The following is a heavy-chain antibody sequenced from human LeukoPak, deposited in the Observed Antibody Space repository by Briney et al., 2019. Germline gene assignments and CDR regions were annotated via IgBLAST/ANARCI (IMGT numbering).Heavy chain of an antibody. CDR1: GASISTYFHD. CDR3: ARETGGYSDSRGHVAFDI. D-gene: IGHD3-22*01. V-gene: IGHV4-39*07. J-gene: IGHJ3*02. Sequence: PSETLSLTCTVSGASISTYFHDWAWIRQPPGKGLEWIGSIHYTGSTSYNPSLKSRVTILIDTSKNQFSLRLTSVTAADTAVYYCARETGGYSDSRGHVAFDIWGQGTKVTVSS. CDR2: IHYTGST.